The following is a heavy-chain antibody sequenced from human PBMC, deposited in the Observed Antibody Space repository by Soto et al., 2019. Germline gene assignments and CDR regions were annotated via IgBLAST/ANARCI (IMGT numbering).Heavy chain of an antibody. CDR3: AGQGRKDIVLMVPDY. V-gene: IGHV5-10-1*01. J-gene: IGHJ4*02. CDR2: IDPSDSYT. CDR1: GYSLTSYW. Sequence: GASLKISCKGSGYSLTSYWISGVRQMPGKGLEWMGRIDPSDSYTNYSPSFQGHVTISADKSISTAYLQWSSLKASDTAMYYCAGQGRKDIVLMVPDYWGQGTLVTVSS. D-gene: IGHD2-8*01.